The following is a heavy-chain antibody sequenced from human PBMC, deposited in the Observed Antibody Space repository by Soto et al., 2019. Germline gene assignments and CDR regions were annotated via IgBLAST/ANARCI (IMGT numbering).Heavy chain of an antibody. D-gene: IGHD2-15*01. J-gene: IGHJ4*02. CDR3: ARAHDVWGGRQQPIDS. V-gene: IGHV4-34*01. Sequence: QVQLQQWGAGLLKPSETLSLTCAVSGGSFRGFYWTWIRQSPGKGLEWLGDINHVGITNYNPSLKSRVSMPVDTSKSQFSLKLGSVTAADTAVYYCARAHDVWGGRQQPIDSWGQGTLVTVSS. CDR1: GGSFRGFY. CDR2: INHVGIT.